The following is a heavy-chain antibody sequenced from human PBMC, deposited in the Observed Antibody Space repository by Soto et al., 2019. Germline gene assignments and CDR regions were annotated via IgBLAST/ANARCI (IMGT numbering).Heavy chain of an antibody. J-gene: IGHJ4*02. CDR2: ISGSGGST. CDR3: ARRGSGSNYAY. Sequence: EVQLLESGGGLVQPGGSLRLSCAASGFTFSSYAMRWVRQAPVKGLEWVSAISGSGGSTYYADSVKGRFTISRDNSKNTLYLQMNSLRAEDKAVYYCARRGSGSNYAYWGQGTRVPVSS. CDR1: GFTFSSYA. V-gene: IGHV3-23*01. D-gene: IGHD1-26*01.